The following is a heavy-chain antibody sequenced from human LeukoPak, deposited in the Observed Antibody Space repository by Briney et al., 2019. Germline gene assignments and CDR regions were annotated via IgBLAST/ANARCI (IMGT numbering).Heavy chain of an antibody. CDR2: IYYSGST. V-gene: IGHV4-59*01. CDR3: ARRGYYDSSGYLANWFDP. CDR1: GGSISSYY. J-gene: IGHJ5*02. Sequence: PSETLSLTCTVSGGSISSYYWSWIRQPPGKGLEWIGYIYYSGSTNYNPSLKSRVTISVDTSKNQFSLKLSSVTAADTAVYYCARRGYYDSSGYLANWFDPWGQGTLVTVSS. D-gene: IGHD3-22*01.